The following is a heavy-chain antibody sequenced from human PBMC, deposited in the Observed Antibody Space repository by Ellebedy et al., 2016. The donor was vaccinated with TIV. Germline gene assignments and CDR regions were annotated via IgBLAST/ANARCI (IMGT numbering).Heavy chain of an antibody. CDR2: INQDGGDK. CDR1: GFTFSTYW. V-gene: IGHV3-7*03. Sequence: GESLKISCAASGFTFSTYWMSWVRQAPGKGLEWVANINQDGGDKYYVDSVKGRFTISRDNARNSLYLQMNSLRAEDTAVYYCARDRCSNSDCHIPGYWGQGTLVTVSS. J-gene: IGHJ4*02. D-gene: IGHD2-2*01. CDR3: ARDRCSNSDCHIPGY.